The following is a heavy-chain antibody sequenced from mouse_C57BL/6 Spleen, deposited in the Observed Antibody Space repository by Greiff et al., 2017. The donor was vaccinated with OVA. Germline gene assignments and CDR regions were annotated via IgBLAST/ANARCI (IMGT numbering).Heavy chain of an antibody. D-gene: IGHD1-1*01. Sequence: QVQLQQPGAELVMPGASVKLSCKASGYTFTSYWMHWVQQRPGQGLEWIGEIDPSDSYTNYNQHFKGMFTLSVDNSSSTDSMKLSNLTTDNSAVEYCARALYGSSHWYIDDWGTGTTVTVSS. CDR3: ARALYGSSHWYIDD. CDR2: IDPSDSYT. J-gene: IGHJ1*03. CDR1: GYTFTSYW. V-gene: IGHV1-69*01.